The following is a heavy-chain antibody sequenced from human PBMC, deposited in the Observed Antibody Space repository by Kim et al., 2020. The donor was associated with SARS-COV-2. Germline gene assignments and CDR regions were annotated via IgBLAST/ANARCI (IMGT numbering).Heavy chain of an antibody. V-gene: IGHV1-2*06. J-gene: IGHJ6*02. CDR1: GYTFTGYY. CDR2: INPNSGGT. CDR3: ARAHYPIAVAGYYYYGMDV. Sequence: ASVKVSCKASGYTFTGYYMHWVRQAPGQGLEWMGRINPNSGGTNYAQKFQGRVTMTRDTSISTAYMELSRLRSDDTAVYYCARAHYPIAVAGYYYYGMDVWGQGTTVTVSS. D-gene: IGHD6-19*01.